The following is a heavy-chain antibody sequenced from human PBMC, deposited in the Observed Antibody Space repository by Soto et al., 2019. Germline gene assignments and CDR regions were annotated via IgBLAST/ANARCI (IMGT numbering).Heavy chain of an antibody. D-gene: IGHD7-27*01. Sequence: HPGGSLRLSCAASGFTFSIYWMNWVRQAPGKGLEWVACIKQDGTEKYNVDSVKGRFTIYRDNAKNSVYLHMNSLRAEDTAVYYCARGNLGAFDIWGQGTMVTVSS. CDR1: GFTFSIYW. J-gene: IGHJ3*02. CDR2: IKQDGTEK. V-gene: IGHV3-7*01. CDR3: ARGNLGAFDI.